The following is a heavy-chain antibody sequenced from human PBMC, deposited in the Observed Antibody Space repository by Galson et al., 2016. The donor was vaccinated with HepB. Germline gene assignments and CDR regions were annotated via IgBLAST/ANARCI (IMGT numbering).Heavy chain of an antibody. D-gene: IGHD2-15*01. CDR2: FDFHTGWT. V-gene: IGHV3-23*01. CDR1: GGSFSAYY. Sequence: ETLSLTCAVSGGSFSAYYWSWVRQPPWKGLEWVSTFDFHTGWTLYADSVKGLFTISRDTSKNTLYLQINSLRVEDTAIYYCSKAYSGGSPYRAFDFRGQGTVVTVSP. CDR3: SKAYSGGSPYRAFDF. J-gene: IGHJ3*01.